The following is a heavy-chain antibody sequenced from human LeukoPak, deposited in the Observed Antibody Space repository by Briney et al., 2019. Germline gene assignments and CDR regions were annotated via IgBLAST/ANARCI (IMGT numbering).Heavy chain of an antibody. D-gene: IGHD3-16*02. CDR3: ARDPNYDYVWGCYRWDNSGHDY. J-gene: IGHJ4*02. CDR2: INPNSGGT. CDR1: GYTFTGYY. Sequence: ASVKVSCKASGYTFTGYYMHWVRQAPGQGLEWMGWINPNSGGTNYAQKFQGRVTMTRDTSISTAYMELSRLRSDDTAVYYCARDPNYDYVWGCYRWDNSGHDYWGQGTLVTVSS. V-gene: IGHV1-2*02.